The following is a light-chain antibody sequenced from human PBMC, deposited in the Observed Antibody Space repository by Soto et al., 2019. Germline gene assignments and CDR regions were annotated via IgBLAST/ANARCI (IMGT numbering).Light chain of an antibody. J-gene: IGKJ4*01. CDR3: QQYGKLPFT. CDR1: QSINGNY. CDR2: SAS. Sequence: EIVLTQSPGTLSLSPGERATLSCRASQSINGNYFAWYQQKPGQAPRLLFYSASSRVTGVPGRFTASGSGKDFTLTINRLGPEDFAGSICQQYGKLPFTFGGETKVESK. V-gene: IGKV3-20*01.